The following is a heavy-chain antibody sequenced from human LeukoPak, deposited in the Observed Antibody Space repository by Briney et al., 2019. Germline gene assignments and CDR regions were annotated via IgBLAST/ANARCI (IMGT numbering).Heavy chain of an antibody. CDR3: ARARRHDSGGYAGSFDY. J-gene: IGHJ4*02. V-gene: IGHV3-53*01. D-gene: IGHD4-17*01. CDR1: GFTVSSNY. CDR2: IYPTDRT. Sequence: QTGGSLRLSCAASGFTVSSNYMGWVRQSPGKGLEYVSVIYPTDRTYYADSVKGRFTISRDNSKSTLWLQMNSLRAEDTAVYYCARARRHDSGGYAGSFDYWGQGTLVTVSS.